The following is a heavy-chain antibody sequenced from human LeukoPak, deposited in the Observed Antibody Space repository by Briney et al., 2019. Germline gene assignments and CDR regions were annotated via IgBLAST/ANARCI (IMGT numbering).Heavy chain of an antibody. J-gene: IGHJ3*02. D-gene: IGHD3-10*01. CDR3: ATHELKDAFDI. Sequence: GALRLSYAASGFTFSSYSMNWGRQAPGKGQEWGSYINSSSSTIYYADSVKGRFTISRDNAKNSLYLQMNSLRAEDTAVYYCATHELKDAFDIWGQGTMVTVSS. V-gene: IGHV3-48*01. CDR2: INSSSSTI. CDR1: GFTFSSYS.